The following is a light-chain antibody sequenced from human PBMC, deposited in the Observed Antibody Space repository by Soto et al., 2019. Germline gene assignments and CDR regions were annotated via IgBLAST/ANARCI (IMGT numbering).Light chain of an antibody. V-gene: IGKV1-5*01. Sequence: MTQSPVTLTVSPGDRATLSCRPSQNIVKKVGWYQQKPGKAPRLLIYDASDLQRGVPSRFSGSGSGTKFTLTIASLQPDDFATYYCQQYDTFSATFGPGTKV. CDR3: QQYDTFSAT. CDR1: QNIVKK. CDR2: DAS. J-gene: IGKJ1*01.